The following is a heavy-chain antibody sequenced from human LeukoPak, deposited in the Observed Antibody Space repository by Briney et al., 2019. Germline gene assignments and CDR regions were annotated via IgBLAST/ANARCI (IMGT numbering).Heavy chain of an antibody. CDR1: GFTFSSYG. V-gene: IGHV3-30*18. CDR3: ANPLRDPYRLQSPDSFFDY. CDR2: ISYDGSNK. Sequence: GGSLRLSCAASGFTFSSYGMHWVRQAPGKGLEWVAVISYDGSNKYYADSVKGRFTISRDNSKNTLYLQMNSLRADDTAVYYCANPLRDPYRLQSPDSFFDYWGQGTLVTVSS. J-gene: IGHJ4*02. D-gene: IGHD5-24*01.